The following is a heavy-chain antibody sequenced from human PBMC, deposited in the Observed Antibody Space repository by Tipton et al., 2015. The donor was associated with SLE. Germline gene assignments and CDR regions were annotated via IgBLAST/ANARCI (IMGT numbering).Heavy chain of an antibody. J-gene: IGHJ6*03. CDR3: ARAGYDFWSGLDYYYYMDV. CDR1: GGSISSYY. Sequence: TLSLTCTVSGGSISSYYWSWIRQPPGKGLERIGYVYYTGSTNYNPSLKSRVTISVDTSKNQFSLKLSSVTAADTAVYYCARAGYDFWSGLDYYYYMDVWGKGTTVTVSS. CDR2: VYYTGST. V-gene: IGHV4-59*01. D-gene: IGHD3-3*01.